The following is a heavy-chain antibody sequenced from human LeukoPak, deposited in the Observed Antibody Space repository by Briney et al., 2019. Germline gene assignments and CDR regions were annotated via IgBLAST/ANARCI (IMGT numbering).Heavy chain of an antibody. V-gene: IGHV3-23*01. J-gene: IGHJ4*02. Sequence: PGGSLRLSCAASGFTFSNYAMSWVRQAPGKGLEWVSAISGNGVSPYYAGSVRGRFTVSRDNSKNTLDLHMSSLRADDTAVYYCAKDNGYNYYDYWGQGTLVTVSS. D-gene: IGHD5-24*01. CDR1: GFTFSNYA. CDR3: AKDNGYNYYDY. CDR2: ISGNGVSP.